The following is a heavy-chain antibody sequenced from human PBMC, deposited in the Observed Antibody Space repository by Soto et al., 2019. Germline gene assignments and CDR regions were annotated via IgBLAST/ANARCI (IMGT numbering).Heavy chain of an antibody. V-gene: IGHV3-15*04. Sequence: VLLVEAGGGLVEPGGSLTLSCAASGFTFSKAFLSWVRQAPGKGLEWVGQIGGNTERGTKKYPAPVRGRFTSTRADSKNTTYLQMNSPKIDATPVYYCTASGASSTTHPRFVPWGKGTPV. CDR1: GFTFSKAF. J-gene: IGHJ5*02. CDR2: IGGNTERGTK. CDR3: TASGASSTTHPRFVP. D-gene: IGHD6-25*01.